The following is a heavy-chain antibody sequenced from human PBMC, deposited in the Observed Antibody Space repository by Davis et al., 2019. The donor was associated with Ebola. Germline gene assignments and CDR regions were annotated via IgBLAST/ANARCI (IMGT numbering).Heavy chain of an antibody. Sequence: PGGSLRLSCETSGFIFRNYVMSWVRQAPGKGLEWVSSISSDSDYIYYADSAKGRFTISRDNAKNSLYLQMNSLRAEDTAVYYCARDKAKDASGLHLDYWGQGTLVTVAS. D-gene: IGHD2-15*01. CDR1: GFIFRNYV. CDR2: ISSDSDYI. J-gene: IGHJ4*02. V-gene: IGHV3-21*01. CDR3: ARDKAKDASGLHLDY.